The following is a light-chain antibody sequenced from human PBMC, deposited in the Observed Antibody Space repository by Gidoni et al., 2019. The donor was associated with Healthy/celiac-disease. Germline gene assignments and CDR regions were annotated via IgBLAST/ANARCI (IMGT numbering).Light chain of an antibody. CDR1: QSVSSY. V-gene: IGKV3-11*01. Sequence: EIVLTQSPATLSLSPGATATLSCRASQSVSSYLAWYHQKPGQAPRLLIYDASNRATGIPARFSGSGSGTDVTLTISSLEPEDFAVYYCQQRSNWPPTFGGGTKVEIK. J-gene: IGKJ4*01. CDR3: QQRSNWPPT. CDR2: DAS.